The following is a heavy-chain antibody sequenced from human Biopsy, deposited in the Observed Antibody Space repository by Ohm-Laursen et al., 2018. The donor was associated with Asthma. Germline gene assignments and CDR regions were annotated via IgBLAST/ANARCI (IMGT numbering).Heavy chain of an antibody. V-gene: IGHV1-18*01. Sequence: ASVKVSCKTSGYIFNSAGIAWVRQAPGQGLEWMGWISVYNDNTKVAQKLQDRVTMITDTSTSTAYMELRSLRSDDTAVYFCARAVDYSHYYGIDVWGQGTTVTVS. D-gene: IGHD3-10*01. J-gene: IGHJ6*02. CDR1: GYIFNSAG. CDR3: ARAVDYSHYYGIDV. CDR2: ISVYNDNT.